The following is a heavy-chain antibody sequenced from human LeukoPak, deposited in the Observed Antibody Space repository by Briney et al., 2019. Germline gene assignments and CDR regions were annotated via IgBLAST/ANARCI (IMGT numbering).Heavy chain of an antibody. CDR3: VKERGPFDAFDI. Sequence: PGGSLRLSCAATGFAFSTYGMHWVRQAPGKELQWVAVIWSDGNNKFYADSVKGRFTFSRDNSRNTLSLQMNSLRAEDTAVYYCVKERGPFDAFDIWGQGTMVTVSS. CDR1: GFAFSTYG. CDR2: IWSDGNNK. J-gene: IGHJ3*02. V-gene: IGHV3-33*06.